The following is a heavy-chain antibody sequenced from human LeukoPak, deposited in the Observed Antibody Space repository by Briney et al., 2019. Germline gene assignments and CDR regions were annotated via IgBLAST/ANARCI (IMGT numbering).Heavy chain of an antibody. J-gene: IGHJ1*01. Sequence: GGSLRLPCAASGFTVSTNYMNWVRQAPGKGLEWVSVVYYGSDTYYSDSVRGRFTISRDTSKNTLYLQMNSLRAEDTAVYYCASPGYCSGSICYSGYFQHWGQGTLVTVSS. V-gene: IGHV3-53*01. D-gene: IGHD2-15*01. CDR1: GFTVSTNY. CDR3: ASPGYCSGSICYSGYFQH. CDR2: VYYGSDT.